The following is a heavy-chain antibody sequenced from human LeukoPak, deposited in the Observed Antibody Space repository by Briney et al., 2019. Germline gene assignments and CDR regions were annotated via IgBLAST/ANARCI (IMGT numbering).Heavy chain of an antibody. J-gene: IGHJ4*02. V-gene: IGHV3-33*01. CDR1: GFTFSSYG. CDR3: ARDRGGLDY. D-gene: IGHD4-23*01. Sequence: SGRSLRLSCAASGFTFSSYGMHWVRQAPGKGLEWVAVTWYDGSNKYYADSVKGRFTISRDNSKNTLYLQMNSLRAEDTAVYYCARDRGGLDYWGQGTPVTVSS. CDR2: TWYDGSNK.